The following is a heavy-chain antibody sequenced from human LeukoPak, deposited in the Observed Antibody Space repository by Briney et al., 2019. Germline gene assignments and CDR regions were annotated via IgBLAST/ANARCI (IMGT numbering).Heavy chain of an antibody. V-gene: IGHV3-23*01. Sequence: PGGSLRLSCAASGFTFSSYAMSWVRQAPGKGLEWVSAISGSGGSTYYADSVKGRFTISRDNSKNTLYLQMNSLRAEDTAVYYCARGGVYCSSVSCSVDYWGQGILVTVSS. CDR1: GFTFSSYA. CDR2: ISGSGGST. CDR3: ARGGVYCSSVSCSVDY. J-gene: IGHJ4*02. D-gene: IGHD2-2*01.